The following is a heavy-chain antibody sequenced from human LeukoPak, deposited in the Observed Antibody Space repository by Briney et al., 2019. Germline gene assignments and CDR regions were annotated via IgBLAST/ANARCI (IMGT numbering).Heavy chain of an antibody. V-gene: IGHV3-21*01. CDR2: ISSRSTYI. J-gene: IGHJ4*02. D-gene: IGHD4-17*01. CDR3: ARDTLTVSHEFDY. CDR1: GFTFSSYS. Sequence: PGGSLRLSCAASGFTFSSYSMNWVRQAPGKGLEWVSSISSRSTYIYYADSLKGRFTISRDNAKNSLYLQMNSLRAEDTAVYFCARDTLTVSHEFDYWGQGTLVTVSS.